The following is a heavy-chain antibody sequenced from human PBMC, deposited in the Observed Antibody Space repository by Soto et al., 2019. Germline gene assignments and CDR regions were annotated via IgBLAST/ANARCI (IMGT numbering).Heavy chain of an antibody. CDR2: IIPIFGTA. CDR1: GGTFSSYA. Sequence: QVQLVQSGAEVKKPGSSVKVSCKASGGTFSSYAISWVRQAPGQGLEWMGGIIPIFGTANYAQKFQGRVTITADESTSTAYMELSSLISEDTAVYSWARDYLPPLHDRNYYGMDVWGQGTTVTVSS. J-gene: IGHJ6*02. V-gene: IGHV1-69*01. D-gene: IGHD3-9*01. CDR3: ARDYLPPLHDRNYYGMDV.